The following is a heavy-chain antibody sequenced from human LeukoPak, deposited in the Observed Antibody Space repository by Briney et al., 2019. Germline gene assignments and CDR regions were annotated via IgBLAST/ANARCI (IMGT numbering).Heavy chain of an antibody. CDR2: INQDGSEK. V-gene: IGHV3-7*01. D-gene: IGHD3-22*01. CDR3: AKVGITMIVVVKDGAFDI. Sequence: GGSLRLSCTASGFIFSGYWMSWVRQAPGKGLEWVANINQDGSEKYYVDSVKGRFTISRDNSKNTLYLQMNSLRAEDTAVYYCAKVGITMIVVVKDGAFDIWGQGTMVTVSS. CDR1: GFIFSGYW. J-gene: IGHJ3*02.